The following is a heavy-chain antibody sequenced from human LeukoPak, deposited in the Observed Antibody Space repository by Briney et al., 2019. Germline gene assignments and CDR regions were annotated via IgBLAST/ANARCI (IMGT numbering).Heavy chain of an antibody. CDR3: ARDRGNGDSAFDY. Sequence: GGSLRLSCAASGFTFSSYEMNWVRQAPGKGLEWVSYISSSGSTIYYADSVKGRFTISRDNAKNSLYLQMNSLRAEDTAVYYCARDRGNGDSAFDYWGQGTLSPSPQ. CDR1: GFTFSSYE. J-gene: IGHJ4*02. CDR2: ISSSGSTI. D-gene: IGHD4-17*01. V-gene: IGHV3-48*03.